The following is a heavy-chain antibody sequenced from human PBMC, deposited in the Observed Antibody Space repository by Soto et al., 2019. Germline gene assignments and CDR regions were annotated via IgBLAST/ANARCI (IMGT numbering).Heavy chain of an antibody. D-gene: IGHD5-12*01. Sequence: PSETLSLTCTVSGGPISASSYYWGWIRQPPGKGLEGIGSMDSSGSTYYNPSLKSRVTISVDTSKTQFSLNLPPLTAAAPPVYNCARRQWLRMFECWGQGTLVTASS. CDR1: GGPISASSYY. V-gene: IGHV4-39*01. CDR3: ARRQWLRMFEC. J-gene: IGHJ4*02. CDR2: MDSSGST.